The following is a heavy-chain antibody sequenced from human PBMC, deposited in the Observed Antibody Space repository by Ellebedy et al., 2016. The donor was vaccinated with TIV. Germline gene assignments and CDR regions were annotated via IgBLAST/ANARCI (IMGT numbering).Heavy chain of an antibody. J-gene: IGHJ4*02. CDR2: ISTYNGNT. Sequence: AASVKVSCKASGYTFTSYVISWVRQPPGQGLEWMGWISTYNGNTNYAQKLQGRVTMTTDTSTSTAYMELRNLRSDDTAVYYCAREGTYCSSTSCYGVYVYWGQGTLVTVSS. D-gene: IGHD2-2*01. CDR3: AREGTYCSSTSCYGVYVY. V-gene: IGHV1-18*01. CDR1: GYTFTSYV.